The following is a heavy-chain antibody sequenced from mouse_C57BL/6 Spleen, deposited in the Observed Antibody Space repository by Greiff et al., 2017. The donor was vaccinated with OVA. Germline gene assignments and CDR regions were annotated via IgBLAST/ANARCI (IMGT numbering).Heavy chain of an antibody. CDR1: GYTFTDYY. J-gene: IGHJ4*01. Sequence: EVQLQQSGPELVKPGASVKISCKASGYTFTDYYMNWVKQSHGKSLEWIGDINPNNGGTSYNQKFKGKATLTVDKSSSTAYMELRSLTSEDSAVYYCARLPGYYAMDYWGQGTSVTVSS. CDR3: ARLPGYYAMDY. CDR2: INPNNGGT. V-gene: IGHV1-26*01.